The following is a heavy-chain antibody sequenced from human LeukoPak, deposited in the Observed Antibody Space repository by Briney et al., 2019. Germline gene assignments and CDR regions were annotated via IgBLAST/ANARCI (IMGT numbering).Heavy chain of an antibody. V-gene: IGHV4-38-2*01. CDR2: IYHSGST. CDR3: ARPYSGSYGAFDI. D-gene: IGHD1-26*01. Sequence: PSETLSLTCAVSGYSISSGYYWGWIRQPPGKGLEWIGSIYHSGSTCYNPSLKSRVTISVDTSKNQFSLKLSSVTAADTAVYYCARPYSGSYGAFDIWGQGTMVTVSS. J-gene: IGHJ3*02. CDR1: GYSISSGYY.